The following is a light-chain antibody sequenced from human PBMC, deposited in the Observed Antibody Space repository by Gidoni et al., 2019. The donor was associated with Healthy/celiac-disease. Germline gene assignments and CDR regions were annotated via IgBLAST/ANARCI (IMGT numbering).Light chain of an antibody. CDR2: WAS. J-gene: IGKJ1*01. CDR3: QQYYSTPPT. Sequence: DIVMTQSPDSLAVCLGERATINWKSSQSVLYSSNNQNYLAWYQQKPGQPPKLLIYWASTRESGVPDRFSGSESGTDFTLTISSLQAEDVAVYYCQQYYSTPPTFGQGTKVEIK. V-gene: IGKV4-1*01. CDR1: QSVLYSSNNQNY.